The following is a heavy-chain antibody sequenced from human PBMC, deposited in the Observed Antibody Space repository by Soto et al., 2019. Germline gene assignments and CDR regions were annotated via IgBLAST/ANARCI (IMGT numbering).Heavy chain of an antibody. Sequence: QVQLVQSGAEVKKPGASVKASCKASGYTFTSYYIHWVRQAPGQGLEWMGIFNPTGDTASYAQKLKGRVTMTRETSTGTAYMELGSMRSEDTAVYYCARGGRIVDTGIGYYYYHAMDVWGQGTTVTVS. D-gene: IGHD5-18*01. CDR1: GYTFTSYY. CDR2: FNPTGDTA. V-gene: IGHV1-46*01. J-gene: IGHJ6*02. CDR3: ARGGRIVDTGIGYYYYHAMDV.